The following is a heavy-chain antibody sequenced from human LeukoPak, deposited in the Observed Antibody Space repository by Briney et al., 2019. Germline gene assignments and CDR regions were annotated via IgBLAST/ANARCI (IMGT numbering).Heavy chain of an antibody. D-gene: IGHD6-6*01. V-gene: IGHV3-30*02. J-gene: IGHJ4*02. CDR3: AKDRSSSLIDY. CDR1: GFTFSSYG. Sequence: PGGSLRLSCAASGFTFSSYGMHWVRQAPGKGLEWVAFILYDGSNEYYADSVKGRFTISRDNSKNTLYLQMNSLRAEDTAVFYCAKDRSSSLIDYWGQGTLVTVSS. CDR2: ILYDGSNE.